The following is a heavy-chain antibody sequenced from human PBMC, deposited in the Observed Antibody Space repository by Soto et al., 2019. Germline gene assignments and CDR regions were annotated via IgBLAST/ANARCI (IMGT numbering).Heavy chain of an antibody. V-gene: IGHV3-23*01. CDR3: AKEMGDYYDSSGSWFDP. D-gene: IGHD3-22*01. J-gene: IGHJ5*02. CDR1: GFTFSSYV. Sequence: EVQLLESGGGLVQPGGSLRLSCAASGFTFSSYVMSWVRQAPGKGREWVSAISGSGGNTYYADSVKGRFTISRDNSKNTLFLQMNSLRAEDTALYFCAKEMGDYYDSSGSWFDPWGQGTLVTVSS. CDR2: ISGSGGNT.